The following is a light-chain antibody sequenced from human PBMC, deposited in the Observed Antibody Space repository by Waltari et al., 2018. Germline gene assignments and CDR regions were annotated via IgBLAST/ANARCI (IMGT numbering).Light chain of an antibody. CDR1: QSISSY. J-gene: IGKJ1*01. CDR3: QQTYSSPQRT. Sequence: DIQMTQSPSSLSASVGDRVTITCRASQSISSYLNWYQQKPGKAPNLLIYAASSLQSGVPSRFSGSGYGTDFTLTINSLQPEDFATYYCQQTYSSPQRTFGQGTKVEIK. CDR2: AAS. V-gene: IGKV1-39*01.